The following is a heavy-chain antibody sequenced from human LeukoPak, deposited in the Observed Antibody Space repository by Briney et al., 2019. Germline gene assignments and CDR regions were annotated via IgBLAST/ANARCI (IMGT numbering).Heavy chain of an antibody. CDR1: GFTFSSYG. J-gene: IGHJ4*02. V-gene: IGHV3-30*02. D-gene: IGHD3-16*01. Sequence: GGSLRLSCAASGFTFSSYGMHWVRQAPGKGLEWVAFIRYDGSNKYYADSVKGRFTISRDNSKNTLYLQMNSLRAEDTAVYYCAKDEEKLRGTRVDYWGQGTLVTVSS. CDR3: AKDEEKLRGTRVDY. CDR2: IRYDGSNK.